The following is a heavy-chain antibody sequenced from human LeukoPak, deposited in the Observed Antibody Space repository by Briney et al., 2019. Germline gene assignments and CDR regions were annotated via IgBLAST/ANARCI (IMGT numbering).Heavy chain of an antibody. D-gene: IGHD2-21*02. CDR1: GFTFSSFS. CDR2: ISSSSGSI. Sequence: PAGSLTLSSAASGFTFSSFSMNWVRQAPGKGLEWVSSISSSSGSIYYADSLKGRFTISRDNAKNSLYLQTDSLRAEDTAVYYCARDTTYCGGGCYSLTDYWGHGNLVSVSS. J-gene: IGHJ4*01. CDR3: ARDTTYCGGGCYSLTDY. V-gene: IGHV3-21*01.